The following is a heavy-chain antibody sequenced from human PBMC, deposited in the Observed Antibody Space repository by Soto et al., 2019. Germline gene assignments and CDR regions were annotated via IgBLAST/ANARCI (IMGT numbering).Heavy chain of an antibody. CDR1: GFTFSSYG. J-gene: IGHJ4*02. CDR3: AGNPRPTYGDYADY. Sequence: QVQLVESGGGVVQPGTSLRLSCAASGFTFSSYGMHWVRQAPGKGLEWAAFIRYDGSYKYYGDSVKGRFTISRDNSKNTLYLQMNSLRAEDRAVYYCAGNPRPTYGDYADYWGQGTLVTVSS. V-gene: IGHV3-33*01. D-gene: IGHD4-17*01. CDR2: IRYDGSYK.